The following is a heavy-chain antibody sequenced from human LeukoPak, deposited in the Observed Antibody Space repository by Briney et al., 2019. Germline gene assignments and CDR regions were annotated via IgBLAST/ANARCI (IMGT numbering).Heavy chain of an antibody. CDR3: ARDGDYASNGFDY. V-gene: IGHV3-30*03. CDR2: ISYDGSNK. CDR1: GFTFSSYG. D-gene: IGHD2-2*01. J-gene: IGHJ4*02. Sequence: GGSLRLSCAASGFTFSSYGMHWVRQAPGKGLEWVAVISYDGSNKYYADSVKGRFTISRDNSKNTLYLQMNSLRAEDTAVYYCARDGDYASNGFDYWGQGTLVTVSS.